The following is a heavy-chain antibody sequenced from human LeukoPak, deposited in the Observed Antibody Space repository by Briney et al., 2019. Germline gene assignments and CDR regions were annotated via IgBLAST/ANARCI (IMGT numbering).Heavy chain of an antibody. D-gene: IGHD3-16*02. CDR3: AKDHYDYIGGTYRDFDY. CDR1: GFTFSSYA. J-gene: IGHJ4*02. CDR2: ISYDGSNK. V-gene: IGHV3-30-3*01. Sequence: GGSLRLSCAASGFTFSSYAMHWVRQAPGKGLEWVAVISYDGSNKYYADSVKGRFTISRDNSKNTLYLQMNSLRAEDTAVYYCAKDHYDYIGGTYRDFDYWGQGTLVTVSS.